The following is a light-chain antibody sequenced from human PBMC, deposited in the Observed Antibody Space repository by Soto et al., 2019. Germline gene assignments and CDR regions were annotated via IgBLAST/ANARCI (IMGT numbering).Light chain of an antibody. J-gene: IGKJ1*01. CDR1: RPINTW. CDR2: DAS. Sequence: DFQMTQSPSSLSASVGDRVTITCRASRPINTWLAWYQQKPGEAPKLLIYDASILERGVPSRLSGSGSGTDFTLTISSLQPEDVATYYCQKYNSDPPWTFGKGTKVDI. CDR3: QKYNSDPPWT. V-gene: IGKV1-5*01.